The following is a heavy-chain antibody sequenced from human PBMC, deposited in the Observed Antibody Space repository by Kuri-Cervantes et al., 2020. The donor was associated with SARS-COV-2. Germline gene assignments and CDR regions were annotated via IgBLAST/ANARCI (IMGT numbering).Heavy chain of an antibody. J-gene: IGHJ6*03. CDR2: INYSGTT. D-gene: IGHD6-19*01. CDR1: GGSFSNFL. CDR3: ARLRRHNDGWFATGYYMDV. V-gene: IGHV4-34*01. Sequence: SQTLSLTCGVYGGSFSNFLWDWVRQPPGKGLEWIGEINYSGTTNNNPSLKSRVTISVDPSKNLFSLNLTSVTAAETAMYYCARLRRHNDGWFATGYYMDVWGKGTTVTVSS.